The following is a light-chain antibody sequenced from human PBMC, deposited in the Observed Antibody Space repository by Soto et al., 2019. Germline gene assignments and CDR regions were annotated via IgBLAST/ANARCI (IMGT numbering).Light chain of an antibody. J-gene: IGKJ1*01. CDR1: QSVSSY. V-gene: IGKV3-11*01. CDR3: QQRSNWPVT. CDR2: DAS. Sequence: EIVLTQSPATLSLSPGERATLSCRASQSVSSYLAWYQQKPGQAPRLLIYDASNRATGIPARFSGSGSGTDFTLTISSLEPEDFAVYYCQQRSNWPVTFGQGTKVELK.